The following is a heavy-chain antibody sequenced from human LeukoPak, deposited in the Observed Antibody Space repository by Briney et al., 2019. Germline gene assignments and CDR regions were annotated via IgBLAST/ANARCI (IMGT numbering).Heavy chain of an antibody. J-gene: IGHJ4*02. CDR3: AAHNVHDFWSAYWAY. CDR2: IWYDGSNK. CDR1: GFTFSSYG. V-gene: IGHV3-33*01. Sequence: GGSLRLSCAASGFTFSSYGMHWVRQAPGKGLEWVAVIWYDGSNKYYADSVKGRFTISRDNSKNTLYLQMNSLRAEDTAVYYCAAHNVHDFWSAYWAYWGQGTLVTVSS. D-gene: IGHD3-3*01.